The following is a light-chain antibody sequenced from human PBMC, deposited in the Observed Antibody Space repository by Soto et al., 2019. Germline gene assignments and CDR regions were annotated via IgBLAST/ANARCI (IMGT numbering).Light chain of an antibody. J-gene: IGLJ3*02. V-gene: IGLV2-14*01. CDR2: DVS. CDR1: SSDVGGYNY. Sequence: QSVLTQPASVSGSPGQSSTISCTGTSSDVGGYNYVSWYQQHPGKAPKHMMYDVSNRPSGVSNRFFGAKSGNTASLPICGLQGEDEVDEYCSSYTRSSTRLVFSEGTQL. CDR3: SSYTRSSTRLV.